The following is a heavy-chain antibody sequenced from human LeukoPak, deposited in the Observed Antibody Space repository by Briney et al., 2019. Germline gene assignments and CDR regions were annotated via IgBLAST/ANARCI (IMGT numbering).Heavy chain of an antibody. CDR3: ARGGYDSSGYLGY. Sequence: SETLSLTCTVSGGSISSSSYYWGWIRQPPGKGLEWIGSIYYSGTTYYNPSLKSRVTISVDTSKNQFSLKLSSVTAADTAVYYCARGGYDSSGYLGYWGQGTLVTVSS. D-gene: IGHD3-22*01. CDR1: GGSISSSSYY. V-gene: IGHV4-39*07. J-gene: IGHJ4*02. CDR2: IYYSGTT.